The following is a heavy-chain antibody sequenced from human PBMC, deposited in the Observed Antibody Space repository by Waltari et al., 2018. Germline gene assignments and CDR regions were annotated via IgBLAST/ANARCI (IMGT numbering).Heavy chain of an antibody. J-gene: IGHJ4*02. CDR3: ARDRYHLGEAYFDY. Sequence: QVQLVESGGGVVQPGRSLRLSCAASGFTFSSYAMHWVRQAPGKGLEWVAGISYDGSNKYYADSVKGRFTISRDNSKNTLYLQMNSLRAEDTAVYYCARDRYHLGEAYFDYWGQGTLVTVSS. CDR1: GFTFSSYA. V-gene: IGHV3-30-3*01. CDR2: ISYDGSNK. D-gene: IGHD3-16*01.